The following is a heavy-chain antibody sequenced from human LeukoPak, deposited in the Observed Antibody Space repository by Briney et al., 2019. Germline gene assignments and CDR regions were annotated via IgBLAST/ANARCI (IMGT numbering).Heavy chain of an antibody. CDR3: ARGGYYYDSSGSTRERAFDI. J-gene: IGHJ3*02. D-gene: IGHD3-22*01. CDR1: GYTFTSYY. Sequence: ASVKVSCKASGYTFTSYYMHWVRQAPGQGLEWMGIINPSGGSTSYAQKFQGRVTMTRDTSTSTVYMELSSLRSEDTAVYYCARGGYYYDSSGSTRERAFDIWGQGTMVTVSS. CDR2: INPSGGST. V-gene: IGHV1-46*01.